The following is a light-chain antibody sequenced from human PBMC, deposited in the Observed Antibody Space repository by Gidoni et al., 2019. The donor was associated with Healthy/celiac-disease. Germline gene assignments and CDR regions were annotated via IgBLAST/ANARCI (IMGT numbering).Light chain of an antibody. CDR3: GTWDSSLSAVV. CDR1: SSNIGNNY. Sequence: QSLSTQPPSVSAAPGQKATIPCSGSSSNIGNNYVSWYQQLPGTAPKLLNYDNNKRPSGIPDRFPGSKPCTSATLGLPGPQTGDEAHYYCGTWDSSLSAVVFGGGTELTGL. V-gene: IGLV1-51*01. J-gene: IGLJ2*01. CDR2: DNN.